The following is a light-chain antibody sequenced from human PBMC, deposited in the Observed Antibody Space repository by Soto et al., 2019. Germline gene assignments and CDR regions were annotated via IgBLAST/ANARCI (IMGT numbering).Light chain of an antibody. CDR2: WAS. CDR3: QHYYTTPYT. J-gene: IGKJ2*01. CDR1: QTVFYGPNNKNY. V-gene: IGKV4-1*01. Sequence: DIVMTQSPDSLAVSLGERATINCKSSQTVFYGPNNKNYLAWYQQKPGQPPKLVIYWASTRESGVPDRFSGSGSGTEFTLTISSLQAEDVAVYYCQHYYTTPYTFGQGTRLEIK.